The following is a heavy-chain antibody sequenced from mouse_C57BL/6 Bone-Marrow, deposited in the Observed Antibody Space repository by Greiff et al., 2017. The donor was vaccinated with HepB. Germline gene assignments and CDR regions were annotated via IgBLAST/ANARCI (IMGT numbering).Heavy chain of an antibody. J-gene: IGHJ2*01. CDR3: ARPPLITTVGADY. D-gene: IGHD1-1*01. V-gene: IGHV1-55*01. CDR2: IYPGSGST. Sequence: QVQLQQPGAELVKPGASVKMSCKASGYTFTSYWITWVKQRPGQGLEWIGDIYPGSGSTNYNAKFKSKATLTVDTSSSTAYMQLSSLTSEDSAVYYCARPPLITTVGADYWGQGTTLTVSS. CDR1: GYTFTSYW.